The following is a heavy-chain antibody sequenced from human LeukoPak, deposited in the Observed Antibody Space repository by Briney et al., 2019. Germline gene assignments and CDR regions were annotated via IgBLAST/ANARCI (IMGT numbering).Heavy chain of an antibody. CDR2: ISYDGSNK. CDR3: ARTRIVVVTAIFSY. V-gene: IGHV3-30*03. D-gene: IGHD2-21*02. CDR1: GFTFSSYG. Sequence: GGSLRLSCAASGFTFSSYGMHWVRQAPGKGLEWVAVISYDGSNKYYADSVKGRFTISRDNSKNTLYLQMNSLRAEDTAVYYCARTRIVVVTAIFSYWGQGTLVTVSS. J-gene: IGHJ4*02.